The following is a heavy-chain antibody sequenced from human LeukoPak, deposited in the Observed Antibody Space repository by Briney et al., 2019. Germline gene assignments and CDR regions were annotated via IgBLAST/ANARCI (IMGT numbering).Heavy chain of an antibody. CDR1: GFTFSSYA. D-gene: IGHD2-21*01. Sequence: GGSLRLSCAASGFTFSSYAMHWVRQAPGKGLEWVAVISYDGSNKYYADSVKGRFTISRDNAKNSLYLQMNSLRAEDTAVYYCARGLAYCGGDCDHLDAFDIWGQGTMVTVSS. CDR2: ISYDGSNK. CDR3: ARGLAYCGGDCDHLDAFDI. V-gene: IGHV3-30-3*01. J-gene: IGHJ3*02.